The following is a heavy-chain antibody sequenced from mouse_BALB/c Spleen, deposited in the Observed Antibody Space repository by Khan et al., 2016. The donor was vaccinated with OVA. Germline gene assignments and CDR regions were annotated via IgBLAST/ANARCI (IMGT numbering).Heavy chain of an antibody. CDR1: GYTFTDYY. CDR3: ARRNYFGYTFAY. J-gene: IGHJ3*01. CDR2: ISPGSGDS. V-gene: IGHV1-77*01. Sequence: QVQLQQSGAELARPGASVRLSCKASGYTFTDYYINWVKQRTGQGLEWIGEISPGSGDSFYNEKFKGKATLTADKSSSTAYIQLSSLTAEDSAVYCCARRNYFGYTFAYWGQGTLVAVSA. D-gene: IGHD1-2*01.